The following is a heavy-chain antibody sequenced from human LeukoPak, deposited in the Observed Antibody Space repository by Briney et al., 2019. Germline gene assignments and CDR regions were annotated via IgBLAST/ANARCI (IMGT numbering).Heavy chain of an antibody. CDR1: GGSIRGSSDY. V-gene: IGHV4-39*01. CDR2: VYYSGST. D-gene: IGHD1-26*01. Sequence: SETLSLTCTVSGGSIRGSSDYWGWIRQSPGKELEWIGSVYYSGSTYYNPSLKSRVSISVDTSKNQFHLRLTSVTAADTAVYYCARNESVLGTTGLNDFFDDWGQGTLVTVSS. J-gene: IGHJ4*02. CDR3: ARNESVLGTTGLNDFFDD.